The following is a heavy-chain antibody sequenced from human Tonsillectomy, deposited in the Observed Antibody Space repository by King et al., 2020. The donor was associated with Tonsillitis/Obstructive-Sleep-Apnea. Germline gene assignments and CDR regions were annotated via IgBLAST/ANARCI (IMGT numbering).Heavy chain of an antibody. CDR2: ISVSGGYT. CDR3: AKELLKQDLYNGFDP. CDR1: GFTFSSFA. D-gene: IGHD2/OR15-2a*01. J-gene: IGHJ5*02. V-gene: IGHV3-23*04. Sequence: VQLVESGGGLVQPGGSLRLSCADSGFTFSSFAMSWVRHAPGKGLEWGSGISVSGGYTYYADSVKGPFTISRDNSKNTLYLQMNSLRAEDTAVYYCAKELLKQDLYNGFDPWGQGTLVTVSS.